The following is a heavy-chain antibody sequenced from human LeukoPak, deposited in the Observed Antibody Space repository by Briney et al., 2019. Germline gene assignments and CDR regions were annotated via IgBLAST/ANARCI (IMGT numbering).Heavy chain of an antibody. D-gene: IGHD2-15*01. CDR2: IATAGDT. Sequence: GGSLRLSCAAPGLTFSSYDMHWVRQPTGKGLEWVSAIATAGDTFYSGSVKGRFTISRENVKNSLYLQMNSLRVGDTALYFCTRGGRDGFDIWGQGTLVTVSS. CDR3: TRGGRDGFDI. CDR1: GLTFSSYD. V-gene: IGHV3-13*01. J-gene: IGHJ3*02.